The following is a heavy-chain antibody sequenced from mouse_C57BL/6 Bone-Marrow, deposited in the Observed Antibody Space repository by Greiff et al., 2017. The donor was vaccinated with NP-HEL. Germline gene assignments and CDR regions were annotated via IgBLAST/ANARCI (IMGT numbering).Heavy chain of an antibody. V-gene: IGHV6-6*01. CDR3: TRGAYDYDEYYFDY. CDR1: GFTFSDAW. Sequence: EVQLVESGGGLVQPGGSMKLSCAASGFTFSDAWMDWVRQSPEKGLEWVAEIRNKANNHATYYAESVKGRFTISRDDSKSSVYLQMNSLRAEDTGIYYCTRGAYDYDEYYFDYWGQGTTLTVSS. D-gene: IGHD2-4*01. CDR2: IRNKANNHAT. J-gene: IGHJ2*01.